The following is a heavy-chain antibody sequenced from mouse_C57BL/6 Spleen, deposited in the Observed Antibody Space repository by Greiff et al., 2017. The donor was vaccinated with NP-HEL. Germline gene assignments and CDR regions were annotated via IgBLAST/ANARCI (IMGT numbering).Heavy chain of an antibody. D-gene: IGHD2-4*01. V-gene: IGHV1-72*01. CDR2: IDPNSGGT. J-gene: IGHJ1*03. Sequence: QVQLQQPGAELVKPGASVTLSCKASGYTFTSYWMHWVKQRSGRGLVWIGRIDPNSGGTKYNEKFKSKATLTVDKPSSTAYMQLSSLTSEDSAVYYCARSGDYDGDWYFDVWGTGTTVTVSS. CDR1: GYTFTSYW. CDR3: ARSGDYDGDWYFDV.